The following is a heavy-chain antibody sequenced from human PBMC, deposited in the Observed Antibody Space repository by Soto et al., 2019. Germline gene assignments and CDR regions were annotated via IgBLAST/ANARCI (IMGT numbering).Heavy chain of an antibody. V-gene: IGHV1-69*01. CDR1: GGTFSSYA. J-gene: IGHJ6*02. CDR2: IIPIFGTA. Sequence: QVQLVQSGAEVKKPGSSVKVSCKASGGTFSSYAISWVRQAPGQGLEWMGGIIPIFGTANYAQKFQGRVTITADESTSTAYMEQSSLRSEDRDVYYCARDGDGSGIGMDVWGQGTTVTVSS. D-gene: IGHD3-10*01. CDR3: ARDGDGSGIGMDV.